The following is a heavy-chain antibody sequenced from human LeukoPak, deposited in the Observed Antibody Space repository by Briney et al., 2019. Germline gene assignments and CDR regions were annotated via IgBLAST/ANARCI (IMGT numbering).Heavy chain of an antibody. V-gene: IGHV3-30*02. CDR1: GFTFNNYG. CDR3: AKEWAMFTGYANSFDY. D-gene: IGHD2-2*01. Sequence: PGGSLRLSCAASGFTFNNYGMHWVRQAPGKGLGWVSSIRPDGANKYYADSVKGRFTISRDNSKSTLYLQMNSLSAEDTALFYCAKEWAMFTGYANSFDYWGKGTLVSVSS. CDR2: IRPDGANK. J-gene: IGHJ4*02.